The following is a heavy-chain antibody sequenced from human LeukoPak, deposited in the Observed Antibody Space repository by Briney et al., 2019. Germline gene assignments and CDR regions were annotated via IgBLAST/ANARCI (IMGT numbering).Heavy chain of an antibody. CDR3: ARRYCSGGSCSGNWFDS. V-gene: IGHV3-53*01. CDR1: GFTVSSNY. J-gene: IGHJ5*01. Sequence: GGSLRLSCAASGFTVSSNYMSWVRQAPGKGLEWVSVVYSGGDTYYAGSAKGRFTISRANSKNRVYLQMNGLRAEDTAVYYCARRYCSGGSCSGNWFDSWGQGTLVTVSS. CDR2: VYSGGDT. D-gene: IGHD2-15*01.